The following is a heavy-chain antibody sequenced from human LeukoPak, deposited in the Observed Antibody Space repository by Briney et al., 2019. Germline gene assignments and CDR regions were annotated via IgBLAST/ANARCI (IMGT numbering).Heavy chain of an antibody. Sequence: SETLSLTCTVSGGSISSYYWSWIRQPPGKGLEWIGYIYYSGSTNYNPSLKSRDTISVDTSKNQFSLKLSSVTAADTAVYYCVSYVLRRQAFDIWGQGTMVTVSS. J-gene: IGHJ3*02. V-gene: IGHV4-59*01. CDR3: VSYVLRRQAFDI. CDR2: IYYSGST. D-gene: IGHD3-3*01. CDR1: GGSISSYY.